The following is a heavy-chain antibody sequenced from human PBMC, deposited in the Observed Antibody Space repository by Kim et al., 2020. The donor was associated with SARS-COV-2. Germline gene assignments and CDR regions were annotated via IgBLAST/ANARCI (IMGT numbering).Heavy chain of an antibody. D-gene: IGHD5-18*01. CDR3: ARVRDTAMAAYFDY. J-gene: IGHJ4*02. Sequence: NPSLKSRVTISGDRYKNQFSLKLSSVTAADTAVYYCARVRDTAMAAYFDYWGQGTLVTVSS. V-gene: IGHV4-30-2*01.